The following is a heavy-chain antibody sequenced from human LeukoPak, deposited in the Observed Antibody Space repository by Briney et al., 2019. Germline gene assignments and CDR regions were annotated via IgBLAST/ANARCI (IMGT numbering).Heavy chain of an antibody. Sequence: PGGSLRLSCAASGFTVSSNYMSWVRQAPGKGLEWVSAISGSGGSTYYADSVKGRFTISRDNSKNTLYLQMNSLRAEDTAVYYCAKPYDSSGYRLRLFDYWGQGTLVTVSS. D-gene: IGHD3-22*01. CDR1: GFTVSSNY. V-gene: IGHV3-23*01. J-gene: IGHJ4*02. CDR3: AKPYDSSGYRLRLFDY. CDR2: ISGSGGST.